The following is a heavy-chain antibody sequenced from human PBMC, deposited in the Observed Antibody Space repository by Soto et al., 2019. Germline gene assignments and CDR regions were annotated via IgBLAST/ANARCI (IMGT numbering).Heavy chain of an antibody. CDR1: GDSISSSGYY. D-gene: IGHD5-12*01. CDR3: ASLHSGYAFDLDY. Sequence: KPSETLSLTCSVSGDSISSSGYYWGWIRQPPGKGLEWIGTIYYTGSSYYNPSLKSRVIISVDTSKNQFSLKLSSVTAADTAIYYCASLHSGYAFDLDYWGQGTLVTVSS. J-gene: IGHJ4*02. CDR2: IYYTGSS. V-gene: IGHV4-39*01.